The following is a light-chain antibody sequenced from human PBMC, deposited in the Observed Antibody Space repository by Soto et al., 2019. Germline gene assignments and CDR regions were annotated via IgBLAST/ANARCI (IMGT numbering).Light chain of an antibody. CDR1: QSVSSSY. Sequence: EIVLTQSPCTLSLSPGDTDTLSCRASQSVSSSYLAWYQQKPGQAPRLLIYGASNRATGIPDRFSGSGSGTDFTLTISRLEPEDFAVYYCQQYGSSPPLTFGGGTKVDIK. CDR2: GAS. J-gene: IGKJ4*01. V-gene: IGKV3-20*01. CDR3: QQYGSSPPLT.